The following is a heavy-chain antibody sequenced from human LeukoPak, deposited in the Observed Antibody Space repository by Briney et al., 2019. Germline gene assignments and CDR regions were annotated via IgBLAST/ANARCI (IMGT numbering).Heavy chain of an antibody. CDR1: GGSISSLY. Sequence: SETLSLTCSVSGGSISSLYWSWIRQPPGKGLEWIGYIYYTGSTNYNPSLKSRVTMFVDMSKNQFSLRLSSVPAADTAVYYCARALRARITGTTASVYGMDVWGQGTTVTVSS. D-gene: IGHD1-20*01. CDR2: IYYTGST. V-gene: IGHV4-59*01. CDR3: ARALRARITGTTASVYGMDV. J-gene: IGHJ6*02.